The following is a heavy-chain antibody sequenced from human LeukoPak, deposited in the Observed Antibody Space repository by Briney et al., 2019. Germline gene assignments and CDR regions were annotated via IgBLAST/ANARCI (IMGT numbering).Heavy chain of an antibody. J-gene: IGHJ4*02. Sequence: KPSETLSLTCAFSGGSISAYYWSWIRQPPGKGLEWIGYIFYSGSTKYNPSLKSRVTISVDTSKNQFSLRLSSVTAADTAVYYCASFGSGIFDYWGQGTLVTVSS. CDR3: ASFGSGIFDY. CDR1: GGSISAYY. D-gene: IGHD3-10*01. V-gene: IGHV4-59*08. CDR2: IFYSGST.